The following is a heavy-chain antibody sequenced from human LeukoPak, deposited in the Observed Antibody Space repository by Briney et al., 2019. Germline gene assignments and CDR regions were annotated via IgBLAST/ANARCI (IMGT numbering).Heavy chain of an antibody. V-gene: IGHV1-2*02. CDR2: INPNSGGT. CDR3: ARAPYSSSWYDY. J-gene: IGHJ4*02. D-gene: IGHD6-13*01. Sequence: ASVTVSCKASGYTFTGYYMHWVRQAPGQGLEWMGWINPNSGGTNYAQKFQGRVTMTRDTSISTAYMELSRLRSDDTAVYYCARAPYSSSWYDYWGQGTLVTVSS. CDR1: GYTFTGYY.